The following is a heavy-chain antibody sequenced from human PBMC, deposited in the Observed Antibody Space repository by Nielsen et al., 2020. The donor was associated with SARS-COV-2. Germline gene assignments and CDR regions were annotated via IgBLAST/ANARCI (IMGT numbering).Heavy chain of an antibody. CDR3: SRDGMGSWDYYYYYMDV. D-gene: IGHD1-26*01. J-gene: IGHJ6*03. CDR1: GFTFGDYG. V-gene: IGHV3-49*04. CDR2: IRTETYGRTT. Sequence: GESLKISCSGYGFTFGDYGISWVRQAPGKGLEWLGFIRTETYGRTTEYAASLKGRFTISRDDYKSTAFLQMNNLSTEDTAIYYCSRDGMGSWDYYYYYMDVWGEGTTVTVSS.